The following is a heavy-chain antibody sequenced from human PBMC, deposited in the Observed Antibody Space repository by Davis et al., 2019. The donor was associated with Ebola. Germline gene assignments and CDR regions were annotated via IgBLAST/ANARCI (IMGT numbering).Heavy chain of an antibody. CDR3: TRHVSGDFWYFDL. CDR2: ISSSSSYI. D-gene: IGHD4-17*01. Sequence: GGSLRLSCAASGFTFSSYSMNWVRQAPGKGLEWVSSISSSSSYIYYADSVKGRFTVSRDKSKNTLFLQMNSLRAEDTAVYYCTRHVSGDFWYFDLWGRGTLVTVSS. CDR1: GFTFSSYS. V-gene: IGHV3-21*04. J-gene: IGHJ2*01.